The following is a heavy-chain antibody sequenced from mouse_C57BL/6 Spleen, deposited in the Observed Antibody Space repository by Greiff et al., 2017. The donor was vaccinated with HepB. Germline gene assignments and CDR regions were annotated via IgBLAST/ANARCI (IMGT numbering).Heavy chain of an antibody. CDR1: GYTFTDYY. D-gene: IGHD3-2*02. Sequence: VQLQQSGPVLVKPGASVKMSCKASGYTFTDYYMNWVKQSHGKSLEWIGVINPYHGGTSYNQKFKGKATLTVDKSSSTAYMELNSLTSEDSAVYYWARGGERQLRLSYYFDYWGQGTTLTVSS. V-gene: IGHV1-19*01. CDR2: INPYHGGT. J-gene: IGHJ2*01. CDR3: ARGGERQLRLSYYFDY.